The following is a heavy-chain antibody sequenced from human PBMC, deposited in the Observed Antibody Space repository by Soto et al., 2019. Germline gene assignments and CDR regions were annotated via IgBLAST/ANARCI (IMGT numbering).Heavy chain of an antibody. J-gene: IGHJ4*02. Sequence: ASVKVSCKASGGTFSSYAISWVRQAPGQGFEWMGGIIPIFGTANYAQKFQGRVTITADESTSTAYMELSSLRSEDTAVYYCARGPPYYYDSSGYYFDYWGQGTLVTVSS. D-gene: IGHD3-22*01. CDR1: GGTFSSYA. CDR2: IIPIFGTA. CDR3: ARGPPYYYDSSGYYFDY. V-gene: IGHV1-69*13.